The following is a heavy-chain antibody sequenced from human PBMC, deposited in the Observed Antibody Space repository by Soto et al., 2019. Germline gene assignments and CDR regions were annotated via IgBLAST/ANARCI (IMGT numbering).Heavy chain of an antibody. CDR1: GYTFTSYG. J-gene: IGHJ4*02. CDR3: ARDRRHPYGSGSYPDY. V-gene: IGHV1-18*01. D-gene: IGHD3-10*01. CDR2: ISAYNGNT. Sequence: QVQLVQSGAEVKKPGASVKVSCKASGYTFTSYGISWVRQAPGQGLEWMGWISAYNGNTNYAQKLQGRVTMTTGTSTSTGYMELRSLRSDDTAVYYCARDRRHPYGSGSYPDYWGQGTLVTVSS.